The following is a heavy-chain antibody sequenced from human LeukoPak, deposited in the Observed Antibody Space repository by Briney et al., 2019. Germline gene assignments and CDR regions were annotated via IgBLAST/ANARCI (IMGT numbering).Heavy chain of an antibody. V-gene: IGHV3-74*01. CDR3: VRAGSGFDY. J-gene: IGHJ4*02. CDR1: GFTFSSYW. D-gene: IGHD2-15*01. Sequence: GGSLRLSCVASGFTFSSYWMHWVRQAPGKGLEWVSRIDFETDTTTYAGSVKGGFTISRDNTKNTLYLQMDSLRDEDAAVYYCVRAGSGFDYWGQGTLVTVTS. CDR2: IDFETDTT.